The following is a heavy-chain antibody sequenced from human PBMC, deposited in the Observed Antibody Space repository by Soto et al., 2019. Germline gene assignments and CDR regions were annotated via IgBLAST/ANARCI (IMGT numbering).Heavy chain of an antibody. CDR2: IHYSGRT. CDR1: GGSVTNYD. Sequence: SETLSLTCSVSGGSVTNYDWSWIRQPPGKGLEWIGYIHYSGRTNYNPSLKSRVTFSVDTSKNQFSLRLSSVTAADTAVYYCARAGGGGDTRFDYWGQGTLVTVSS. CDR3: ARAGGGGDTRFDY. V-gene: IGHV4-59*02. J-gene: IGHJ4*02. D-gene: IGHD3-16*01.